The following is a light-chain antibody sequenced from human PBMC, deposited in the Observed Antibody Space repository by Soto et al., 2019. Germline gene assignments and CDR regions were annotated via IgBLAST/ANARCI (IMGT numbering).Light chain of an antibody. V-gene: IGKV3-20*01. CDR1: QSVSSSY. J-gene: IGKJ4*01. CDR3: QQYCSSPLT. Sequence: EMVLTQSPGTLSFSPGERATLSCRASQSVSSSYLAWYQQKPGQAPRLLIYDASSRATGIPDRFSGSGSGTDFTLTISRLEPEDFAVFYCQQYCSSPLTFGGGTKVEIK. CDR2: DAS.